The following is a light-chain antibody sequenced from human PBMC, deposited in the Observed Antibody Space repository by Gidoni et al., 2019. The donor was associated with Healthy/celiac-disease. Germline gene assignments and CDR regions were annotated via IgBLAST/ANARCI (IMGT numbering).Light chain of an antibody. CDR3: QQYGSSPRVT. CDR1: QSVSSSY. V-gene: IGKV3-20*01. CDR2: GAS. Sequence: EIVLTQSPGTLSLSPGERATLSCRASQSVSSSYLAWYQQKPGQAPRVLIYGASSRATGIPDRFSGSGSGTDFTLTISRLEPEDFAVYYCQQYGSSPRVTFXGXTKVEIK. J-gene: IGKJ4*01.